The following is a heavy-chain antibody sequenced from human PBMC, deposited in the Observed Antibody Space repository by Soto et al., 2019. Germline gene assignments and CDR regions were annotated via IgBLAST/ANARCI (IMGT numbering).Heavy chain of an antibody. CDR2: INPNSGNT. V-gene: IGHV1-8*02. J-gene: IGHJ4*02. Sequence: GASVKVSCKASGYTFTGYYMHWVRQAPGQGLEWMGWINPNSGNTSYAQKFQGRVTMTRNTSISTAYMELSSLRSEDTAVYYCASGYDILTGLRRVDYWGQGTLVTVSS. D-gene: IGHD3-9*01. CDR3: ASGYDILTGLRRVDY. CDR1: GYTFTGYY.